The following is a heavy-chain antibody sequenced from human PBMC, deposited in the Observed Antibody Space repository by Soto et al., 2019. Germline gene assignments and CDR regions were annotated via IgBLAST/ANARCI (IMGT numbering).Heavy chain of an antibody. Sequence: QLQLQESGPGLVKPSETLSLTCTVSGGSISSSSYYWGWIRQPPGKGLEWIGSIYYSGSTYYNPSLKSRVTISGDTSKNQFALKLSSVTAADTAVYYWASSLDYVYAFDIWGQGTMVTVSS. J-gene: IGHJ3*02. CDR2: IYYSGST. D-gene: IGHD4-17*01. V-gene: IGHV4-39*01. CDR1: GGSISSSSYY. CDR3: ASSLDYVYAFDI.